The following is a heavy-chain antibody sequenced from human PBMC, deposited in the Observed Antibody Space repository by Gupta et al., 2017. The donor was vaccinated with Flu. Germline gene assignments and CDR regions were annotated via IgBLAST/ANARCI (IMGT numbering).Heavy chain of an antibody. CDR3: AKSTYNSVAWDGMDV. J-gene: IGHJ6*02. V-gene: IGHV3-23*01. CDR1: GGFSVRSYA. CDR2: ISGGGGTSL. D-gene: IGHD6-19*01. Sequence: EEKLLESGGGLVQPGGSLRLSCVGSGGFSVRSYAMSWVRQAPGKGLEWVSTISGGGGTSLYYAESVRGRFTISRDNSKNMLYLQMNRLSTEDTALYYCAKSTYNSVAWDGMDVWGQGTTVTVSS.